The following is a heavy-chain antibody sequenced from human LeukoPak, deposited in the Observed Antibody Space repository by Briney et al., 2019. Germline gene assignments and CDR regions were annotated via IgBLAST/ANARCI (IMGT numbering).Heavy chain of an antibody. Sequence: SGGSLRLSCAASGFSFSASSMSWVRQTPGKGLEWVSAISGSGGSTYYADSVKGRFTISRDNSKNTLYLQMNSLRAEDTAVYYCAKDYYGSGSYYFDYWGQGTLVTVSS. CDR3: AKDYYGSGSYYFDY. D-gene: IGHD3-10*01. J-gene: IGHJ4*02. CDR2: ISGSGGST. CDR1: GFSFSASS. V-gene: IGHV3-23*01.